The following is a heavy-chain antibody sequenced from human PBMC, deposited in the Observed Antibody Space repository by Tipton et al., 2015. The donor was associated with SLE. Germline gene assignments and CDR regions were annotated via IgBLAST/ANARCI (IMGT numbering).Heavy chain of an antibody. CDR1: GGPIRSGDYY. CDR2: IHDSGAT. J-gene: IGHJ4*02. CDR3: ARHLGASFDF. Sequence: TLSLTCTVSGGPIRSGDYYWSWIRQHPGKGLEWIGYIHDSGATFYNPSLRSRSAISVDTSQNQFSLRLTSVTAADTAVYYCARHLGASFDFWGQGILVTVSS. V-gene: IGHV4-31*03.